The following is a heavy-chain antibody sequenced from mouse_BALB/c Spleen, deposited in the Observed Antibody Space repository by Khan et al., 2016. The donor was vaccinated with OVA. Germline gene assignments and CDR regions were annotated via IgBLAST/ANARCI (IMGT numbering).Heavy chain of an antibody. V-gene: IGHV5-17*02. CDR3: ASSYFYGDYFDY. CDR2: IIGYSNTI. CDR1: GFTFSSYG. D-gene: IGHD1-1*01. Sequence: EVELVESGGGLVQPGGSRKLSCAASGFTFSSYGMHWVRQAPEKKMEWVAYIIGYSNTINYEDTVKGRFTISRDNPKNPLFLQMTTLMTEDTARYYCASSYFYGDYFDYWGPGTTLTVSS. J-gene: IGHJ2*01.